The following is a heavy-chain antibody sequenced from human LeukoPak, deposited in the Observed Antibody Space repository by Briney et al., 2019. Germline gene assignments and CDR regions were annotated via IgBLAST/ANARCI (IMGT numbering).Heavy chain of an antibody. J-gene: IGHJ4*02. CDR1: GSTFTSYA. CDR3: ARGYCSGGSCGGGDYDFDY. V-gene: IGHV1-3*01. Sequence: GSVKVSCKASGSTFTSYAVHLVRQAPGQRLEWMGWINAGNGNTKYSQKLQGRVTITRDTSASTAYMELSSLRSEDTAVYYCARGYCSGGSCGGGDYDFDYWGQGTLVTVSS. D-gene: IGHD2-15*01. CDR2: INAGNGNT.